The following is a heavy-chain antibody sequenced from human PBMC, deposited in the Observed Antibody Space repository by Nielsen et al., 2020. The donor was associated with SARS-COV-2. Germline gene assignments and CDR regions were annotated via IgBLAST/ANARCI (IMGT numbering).Heavy chain of an antibody. Sequence: SQTLSLTCAISGDSVSSNSVAWNWIRQSPSRGLEWLGRTYYRSKWYNDYALSVKSRITIDPDTSKNQFSLQLNSVTPEDTAVYYCARDVGRKHSSGFYGIDYWGQGTLVTVSS. V-gene: IGHV6-1*01. CDR3: ARDVGRKHSSGFYGIDY. CDR2: TYYRSKWYN. D-gene: IGHD6-19*01. CDR1: GDSVSSNSVA. J-gene: IGHJ4*02.